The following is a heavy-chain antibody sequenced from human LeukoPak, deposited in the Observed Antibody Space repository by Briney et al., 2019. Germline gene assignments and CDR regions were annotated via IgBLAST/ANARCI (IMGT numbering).Heavy chain of an antibody. Sequence: PGGSLRLSCAASGFTFSSYAMSWVRQAPGKGLEWVSAISGSGGSTYYADSVKGRFTISRDNSKNTLYLQMNSLRAEDTAVYYCAKDLLMTAGTTYGAFDIWGQGTMVTDSS. J-gene: IGHJ3*02. CDR1: GFTFSSYA. CDR2: ISGSGGST. CDR3: AKDLLMTAGTTYGAFDI. V-gene: IGHV3-23*01. D-gene: IGHD6-13*01.